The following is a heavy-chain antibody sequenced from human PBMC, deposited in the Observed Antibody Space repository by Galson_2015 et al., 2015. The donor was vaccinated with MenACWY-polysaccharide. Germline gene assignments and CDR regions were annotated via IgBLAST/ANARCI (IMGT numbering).Heavy chain of an antibody. CDR2: IKKDGSEK. CDR3: ARGHYGMYV. CDR1: GFTFSSYW. Sequence: SLRLSCAASGFTFSSYWMTWVRQAPGKGLEWVANIKKDGSEKYYVDSVKGRFTISRDNALYLQMNSLRAEDTAVYFCARGHYGMYVWGQGTPLTVSS. J-gene: IGHJ6*02. V-gene: IGHV3-7*01.